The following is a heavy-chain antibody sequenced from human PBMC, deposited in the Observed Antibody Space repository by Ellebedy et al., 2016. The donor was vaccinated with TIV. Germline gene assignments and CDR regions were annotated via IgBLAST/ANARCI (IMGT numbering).Heavy chain of an antibody. D-gene: IGHD4-17*01. V-gene: IGHV1-46*01. CDR3: ARDSPPGDYGIDY. CDR2: INPNGGST. Sequence: ASVKVSCXASGYTFTNYYMHWVRQAPGEGLDWMGIINPNGGSTDYAQKFQGRVTMTRDTSTSTVYMELSSLRSEDTAVYYCARDSPPGDYGIDYWGQGTLVTVSS. J-gene: IGHJ4*02. CDR1: GYTFTNYY.